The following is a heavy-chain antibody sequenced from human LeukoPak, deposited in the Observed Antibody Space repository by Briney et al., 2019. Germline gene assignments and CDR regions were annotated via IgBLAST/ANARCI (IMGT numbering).Heavy chain of an antibody. D-gene: IGHD2-2*01. CDR2: IYTSGST. CDR3: ARLRCSSTSCFITGPWFDP. CDR1: GGSISSYY. V-gene: IGHV4-4*09. Sequence: LETLSLTCTVSGGSISSYYWSWIRQPPGKGLEWIGYIYTSGSTNYNPSLKSRVTISVDTSKNQFSLKLSSVTAADTAVYYCARLRCSSTSCFITGPWFDPWGQGTLVTVSS. J-gene: IGHJ5*02.